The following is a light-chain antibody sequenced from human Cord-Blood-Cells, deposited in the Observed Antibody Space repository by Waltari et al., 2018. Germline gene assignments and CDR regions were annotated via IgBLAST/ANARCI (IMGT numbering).Light chain of an antibody. CDR2: DVS. CDR3: CSYAGSSTLV. Sequence: QSALTQPASVSGSPGQSITISCPGTSSDVGSYNLVSWYQQHPGKAPKLMIYDVSKRPSGVSNRFSGSKSGNTASLTISGLQAEDEADYYCCSYAGSSTLVFGGGTKLTVL. V-gene: IGLV2-23*02. CDR1: SSDVGSYNL. J-gene: IGLJ2*01.